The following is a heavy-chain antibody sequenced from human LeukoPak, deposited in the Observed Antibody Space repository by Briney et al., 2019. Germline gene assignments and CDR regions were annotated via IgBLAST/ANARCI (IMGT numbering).Heavy chain of an antibody. D-gene: IGHD3-22*01. V-gene: IGHV4-59*01. CDR2: IYYSGST. J-gene: IGHJ4*02. CDR3: ASHYYDSSGYRNY. CDR1: GGSISTYY. Sequence: PSETPSLTCTVSGGSISTYYWNWIRQPPGEGLEWIGNIYYSGSTNYNPSLKSRVTISVDTSKNQFSLNLTSVTAADTAVYYCASHYYDSSGYRNYWGQGTLVTVSS.